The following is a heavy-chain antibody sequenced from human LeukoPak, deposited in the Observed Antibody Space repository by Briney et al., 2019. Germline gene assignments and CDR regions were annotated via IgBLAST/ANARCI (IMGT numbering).Heavy chain of an antibody. V-gene: IGHV3-30*19. J-gene: IGHJ4*02. D-gene: IGHD6-19*01. CDR3: ARQWLSRCFDY. Sequence: GRSLRLSCAASGFTFSSYGMHWVRQAPGKGLEWVAVISYDGSNKYYADSVKGRFTISRDNSKNTLYLQMNSLRAEDTAVYYCARQWLSRCFDYWGQGTLVTVSS. CDR2: ISYDGSNK. CDR1: GFTFSSYG.